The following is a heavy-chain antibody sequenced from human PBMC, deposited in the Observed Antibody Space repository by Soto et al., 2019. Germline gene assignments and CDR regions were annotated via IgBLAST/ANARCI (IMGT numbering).Heavy chain of an antibody. V-gene: IGHV4-34*01. CDR3: ARGICRSTNCYAPEWFDP. Sequence: QVQLQQWGAGLLKPSETLSLTCAVYGGSFSDYYWTWIRQSPGKGLEWIGDIHHSGSTNYKSSLKNRVIISIETSKNQFSLRLTSVTAADTALYDCARGICRSTNCYAPEWFDPWGQGTLVTVFS. CDR1: GGSFSDYY. J-gene: IGHJ5*02. CDR2: IHHSGST. D-gene: IGHD2-2*01.